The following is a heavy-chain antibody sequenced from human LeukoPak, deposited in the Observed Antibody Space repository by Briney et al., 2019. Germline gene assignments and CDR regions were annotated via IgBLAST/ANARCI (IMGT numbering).Heavy chain of an antibody. D-gene: IGHD2-2*01. J-gene: IGHJ6*02. V-gene: IGHV3-30*03. CDR1: GFIFSTYG. CDR2: ISCDGSNT. CDR3: ARGLYCSSSTSCYDYGMDV. Sequence: PGGSLRLSCAASGFIFSTYGMHWVRQAPGKGLEWVAFISCDGSNTYYTESVKGRFTISRDNSKNTVSLQMNSLRAEDTAVYYCARGLYCSSSTSCYDYGMDVWGQGTTVTASS.